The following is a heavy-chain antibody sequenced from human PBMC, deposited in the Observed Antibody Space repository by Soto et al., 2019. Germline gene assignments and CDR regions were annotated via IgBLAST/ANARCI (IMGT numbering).Heavy chain of an antibody. Sequence: EVQLLESGGGLVQPGESLRLSCAASGFTFSSYAMTWVRQAPGKGLEWVSAISASGGGTYYADSVKGRFTISRDNSKNTLFLQMNSLRAEDTAVYYCAKVHSSSFSDYWGQGTLVTVSS. J-gene: IGHJ4*02. CDR2: ISASGGGT. V-gene: IGHV3-23*01. CDR3: AKVHSSSFSDY. CDR1: GFTFSSYA. D-gene: IGHD6-13*01.